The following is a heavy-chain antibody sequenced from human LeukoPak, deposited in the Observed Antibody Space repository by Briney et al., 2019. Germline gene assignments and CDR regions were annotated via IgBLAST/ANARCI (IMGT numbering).Heavy chain of an antibody. J-gene: IGHJ5*02. D-gene: IGHD2-2*01. Sequence: GASVKVSCKASGYTFTSNYIHWVRQAPGQRLEWMGWINAGNGNTKYSQKFQGRVTITRDTSASTVYMEQSSLRSEDTAVYYCAREMPRYSTSRNWFDPWGQGTLVTVSS. V-gene: IGHV1-3*01. CDR3: AREMPRYSTSRNWFDP. CDR1: GYTFTSNY. CDR2: INAGNGNT.